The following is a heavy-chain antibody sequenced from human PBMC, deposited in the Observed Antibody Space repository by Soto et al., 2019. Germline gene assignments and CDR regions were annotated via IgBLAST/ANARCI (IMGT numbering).Heavy chain of an antibody. Sequence: ASVKVSCKASGYVFTGFYLHWVRQAPGQGLEWMGWIYPNSGGTNYAQKFQGRVTMTRDTSLSTAYMELSRLRSDDTAVYYCVRDLLNLITYSGGDFSYHWGQGTLVTVSS. CDR3: VRDLLNLITYSGGDFSYH. J-gene: IGHJ5*02. CDR1: GYVFTGFY. CDR2: IYPNSGGT. V-gene: IGHV1-2*02. D-gene: IGHD2-21*02.